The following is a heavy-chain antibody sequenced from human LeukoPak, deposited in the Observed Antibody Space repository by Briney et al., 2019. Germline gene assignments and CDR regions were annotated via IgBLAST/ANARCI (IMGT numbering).Heavy chain of an antibody. J-gene: IGHJ4*02. CDR3: ASVPTSISTWLYYFDY. D-gene: IGHD6-13*01. V-gene: IGHV4-39*01. CDR2: IYHSGST. Sequence: SETLSLTCTVSGGXISSSSYYWGWIRQPPGKGLEWLGSVGSIYHSGSTYYNPSLKSRVTISVDTSKNEFSLKLSSVTAADTAVYYCASVPTSISTWLYYFDYWGQGTLVTVSS. CDR1: GGXISSSSYY.